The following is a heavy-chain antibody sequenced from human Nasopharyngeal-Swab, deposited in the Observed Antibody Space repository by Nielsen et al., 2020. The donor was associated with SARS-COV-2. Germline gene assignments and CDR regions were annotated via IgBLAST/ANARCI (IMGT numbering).Heavy chain of an antibody. CDR2: IYYSGST. CDR3: ARIGIAAAASSGYYYYYYGMDV. J-gene: IGHJ6*02. V-gene: IGHV4-61*01. CDR1: GGSVSSGSYY. D-gene: IGHD6-13*01. Sequence: SETLSLTCTVSGGSVSSGSYYWSWIRQPPGKGLEWIGYIYYSGSTNYNPSLKSRVTISVDTSKNQSSLKLSSVTAADTAVYYCARIGIAAAASSGYYYYYYGMDVWGQGTTVTVSS.